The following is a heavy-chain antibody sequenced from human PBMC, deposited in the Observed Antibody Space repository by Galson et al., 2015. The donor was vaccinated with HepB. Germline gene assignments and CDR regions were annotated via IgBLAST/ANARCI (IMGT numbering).Heavy chain of an antibody. Sequence: SLRLSCAASGFTFDDYAMHWVRQAPGKGLEWVSGISWNSGSIGYADSVKGRFTISRDNAKNSLYLQMNSLRAEDTALYYCAKDRGTSNEGPYFDYWGQGTLVTVSS. CDR2: ISWNSGSI. CDR3: AKDRGTSNEGPYFDY. V-gene: IGHV3-9*01. D-gene: IGHD1-1*01. J-gene: IGHJ4*02. CDR1: GFTFDDYA.